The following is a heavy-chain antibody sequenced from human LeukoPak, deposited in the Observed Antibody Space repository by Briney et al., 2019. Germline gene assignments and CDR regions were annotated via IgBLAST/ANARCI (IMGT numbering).Heavy chain of an antibody. J-gene: IGHJ3*02. Sequence: ASVKVSCKASGYTFTSYGISWVRRAPGQGLEWMGWISAYNGNTNYAQKLQGRVTMTTDTSTSTAYMELRSLRSDDTAVYYCARARRPSTGFDAFDIWGQGTMVTVSS. V-gene: IGHV1-18*01. CDR3: ARARRPSTGFDAFDI. CDR1: GYTFTSYG. CDR2: ISAYNGNT. D-gene: IGHD1-14*01.